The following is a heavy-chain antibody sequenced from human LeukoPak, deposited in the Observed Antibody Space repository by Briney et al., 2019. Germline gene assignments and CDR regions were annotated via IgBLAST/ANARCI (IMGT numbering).Heavy chain of an antibody. D-gene: IGHD6-13*01. J-gene: IGHJ4*02. CDR2: ISSSSSYI. Sequence: GGSLRLSFAASGFTFSSYRMNWVRQAPGKGLEWVSSISSSSSYIYYADSVKGRFTISRDNAKNSLYLQMNSLRAEDTAVYYCARSQQLVRGYYFDYWGQGTLVTVSS. CDR3: ARSQQLVRGYYFDY. CDR1: GFTFSSYR. V-gene: IGHV3-21*01.